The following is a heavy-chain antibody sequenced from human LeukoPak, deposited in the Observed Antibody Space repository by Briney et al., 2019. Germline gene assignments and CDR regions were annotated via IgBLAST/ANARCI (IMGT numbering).Heavy chain of an antibody. V-gene: IGHV3-43*01. J-gene: IGHJ4*02. CDR1: GFTFDDYT. Sequence: GGPLRLSCAASGFTFDDYTMHWVRQAPGKGLEWVSLISWDGGSTYYADSVKGRFTISRDNSKNSLYLQMNSLRTEDTALYYCAKDLGYSSSWNTFDYWGQGTLVTVSS. CDR2: ISWDGGST. CDR3: AKDLGYSSSWNTFDY. D-gene: IGHD6-13*01.